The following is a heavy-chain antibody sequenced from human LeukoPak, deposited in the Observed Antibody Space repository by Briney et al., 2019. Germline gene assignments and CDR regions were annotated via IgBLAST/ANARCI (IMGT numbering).Heavy chain of an antibody. J-gene: IGHJ4*02. CDR3: AKDRNLYDVDTAIV. CDR2: ISYDGSNK. Sequence: PGRSLRLSCAASGFTFSSYGMHWVRQAPGKGLEWVAVISYDGSNKYYADSVKGRFTISRDNSKNTLYLQMNSLRAEDTAVYYCAKDRNLYDVDTAIVWGQGTLVTVSS. CDR1: GFTFSSYG. D-gene: IGHD5-18*01. V-gene: IGHV3-30*18.